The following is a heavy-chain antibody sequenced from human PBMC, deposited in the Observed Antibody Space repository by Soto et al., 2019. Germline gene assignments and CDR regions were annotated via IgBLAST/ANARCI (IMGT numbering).Heavy chain of an antibody. Sequence: ASVKVSCKASGYTFTSYAMHWVRQAPGQRLEWMGWINAGNGNTKYSQKFQGRVTITRDTSASTAYMELSSLRSEDTAVYYCARTVGYYYGMDVWGQAPTVTVSS. CDR2: INAGNGNT. V-gene: IGHV1-3*01. CDR3: ARTVGYYYGMDV. J-gene: IGHJ6*02. CDR1: GYTFTSYA. D-gene: IGHD4-17*01.